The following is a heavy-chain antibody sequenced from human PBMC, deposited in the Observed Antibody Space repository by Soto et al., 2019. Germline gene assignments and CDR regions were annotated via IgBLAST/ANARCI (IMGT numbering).Heavy chain of an antibody. V-gene: IGHV4-31*03. Sequence: QVQLQESGPGLVKPSQTLSLTCTVSGGSISSGGYYWSWIRQHPGKGLEWIGYIYYRGSTYYNPSLKSRVTISVDTSQNQSSLKLSSVAAADTAVYYCESVDTAMVRGRYYYYGMDVWGQGTTVTVSS. D-gene: IGHD5-18*01. CDR3: ESVDTAMVRGRYYYYGMDV. CDR2: IYYRGST. J-gene: IGHJ6*02. CDR1: GGSISSGGYY.